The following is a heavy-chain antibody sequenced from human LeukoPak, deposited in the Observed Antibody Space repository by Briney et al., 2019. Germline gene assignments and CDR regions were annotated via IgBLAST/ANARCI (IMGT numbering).Heavy chain of an antibody. J-gene: IGHJ4*02. CDR2: IYSGGST. D-gene: IGHD1-1*01. Sequence: GGSLRLSCAASGFTVSSNYMSWVRQAPGKGLEWVSVIYSGGSTYYADSVKGRFTISRDTSKNTVFLQMNSLGADDTAVYYCARARHFDYWGQGTLLTVSS. CDR1: GFTVSSNY. V-gene: IGHV3-53*01. CDR3: ARARHFDY.